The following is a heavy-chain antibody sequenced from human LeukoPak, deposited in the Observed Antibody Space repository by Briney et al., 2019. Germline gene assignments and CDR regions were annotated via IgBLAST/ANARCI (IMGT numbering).Heavy chain of an antibody. V-gene: IGHV3-7*01. CDR3: ARETPRRGETRDGYR. CDR2: IKQDGGEK. D-gene: IGHD5-24*01. CDR1: GFTFSSYA. Sequence: GGSLRLSCAASGFTFSSYAMSWVRQAPGKGLEWVANIKQDGGEKYYVDSVKGRFTISRDNAKNSLYLQMNSLRGEDTAVYYCARETPRRGETRDGYRWGQGTLVTVSS. J-gene: IGHJ4*02.